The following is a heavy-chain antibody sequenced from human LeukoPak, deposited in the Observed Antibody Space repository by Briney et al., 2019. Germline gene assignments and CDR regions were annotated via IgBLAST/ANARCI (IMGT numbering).Heavy chain of an antibody. D-gene: IGHD2-2*01. Sequence: PGGSLRLSCAASGFTFSSYAMSWVRQAPGKGLEWVSAISGSGGSTYYADSVKGRFTISRDNSKNTLYLQMNSLRAEDTAVYYCARDLYCSSTSCSPFWGQGTLVTVSS. CDR3: ARDLYCSSTSCSPF. CDR2: ISGSGGST. V-gene: IGHV3-23*01. J-gene: IGHJ4*02. CDR1: GFTFSSYA.